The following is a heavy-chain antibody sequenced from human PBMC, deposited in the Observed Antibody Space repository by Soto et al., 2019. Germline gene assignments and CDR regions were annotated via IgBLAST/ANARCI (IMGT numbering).Heavy chain of an antibody. CDR2: MNPNSGNT. J-gene: IGHJ3*02. CDR1: GYTFTSYD. CDR3: ARGRYPFRFLGSLDAFDI. D-gene: IGHD1-26*01. Sequence: GASVKVSCKASGYTFTSYDINWVRQATGQGLEWMGWMNPNSGNTGYAQKFQGRVTMTRNTSISTAYMELSSLRSEDTAVYYCARGRYPFRFLGSLDAFDIWGQGTMVTVSS. V-gene: IGHV1-8*01.